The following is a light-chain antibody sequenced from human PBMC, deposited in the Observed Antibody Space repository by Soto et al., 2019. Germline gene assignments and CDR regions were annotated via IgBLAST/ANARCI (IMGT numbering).Light chain of an antibody. CDR2: EVS. CDR3: SSYSKSSSVL. CDR1: SRDVGSYNY. Sequence: HSALIQPASVSASPGQSITISCTGTSRDVGSYNYVSWYQVVPGKAPKLIIFEVSTRPSGVPDRFSGSKSGNAASLVISGLQPEDEADYFCSSYSKSSSVLFGGGTKLTVL. J-gene: IGLJ2*01. V-gene: IGLV2-14*01.